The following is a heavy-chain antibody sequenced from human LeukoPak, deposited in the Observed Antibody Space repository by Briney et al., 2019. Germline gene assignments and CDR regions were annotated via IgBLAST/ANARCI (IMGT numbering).Heavy chain of an antibody. CDR1: GGSFSGYY. J-gene: IGHJ4*02. Sequence: SETLSLTCAVYGGSFSGYYWSWVRQPPGKGLEWIGEINHSGSTNYNPSLKSRVTISVDTSKNQFSLKLSPVTAADTAVYYCARAYGESDYFDYWGQGTLVTVSS. D-gene: IGHD4-17*01. CDR2: INHSGST. CDR3: ARAYGESDYFDY. V-gene: IGHV4-34*01.